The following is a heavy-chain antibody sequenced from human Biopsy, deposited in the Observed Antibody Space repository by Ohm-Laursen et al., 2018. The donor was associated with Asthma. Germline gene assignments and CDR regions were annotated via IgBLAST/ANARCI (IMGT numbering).Heavy chain of an antibody. V-gene: IGHV3-30*18. CDR3: AKRGSYFDY. J-gene: IGHJ4*02. CDR1: GFTFSSYA. D-gene: IGHD1-26*01. Sequence: SLRLSCTAPGFTFSSYAMYWVRQAPGKGPEWVALISYDGREKGYVDSVKGRFTISRDKSKNTLYMQMNSLRAEDTAVYYCAKRGSYFDYWGQGTLVTVSS. CDR2: ISYDGREK.